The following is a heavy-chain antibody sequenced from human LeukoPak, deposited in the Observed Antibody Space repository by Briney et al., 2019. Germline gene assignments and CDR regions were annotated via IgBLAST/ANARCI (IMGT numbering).Heavy chain of an antibody. Sequence: GGPLRLSCAASGFAFTTYEMHWVRQAPGKGLEWVSYMTPTGDFIYYADSVKGRFTISRDNAKNSLYLQMHSLKAEDTAVYYCARDDGGSHTSSLDYWGQGTLVAVSS. V-gene: IGHV3-48*03. CDR1: GFAFTTYE. CDR2: MTPTGDFI. D-gene: IGHD1-26*01. J-gene: IGHJ4*02. CDR3: ARDDGGSHTSSLDY.